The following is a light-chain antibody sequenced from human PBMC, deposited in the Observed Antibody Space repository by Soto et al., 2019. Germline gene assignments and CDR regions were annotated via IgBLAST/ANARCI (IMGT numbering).Light chain of an antibody. V-gene: IGKV1-39*01. CDR1: QSISSY. J-gene: IGKJ1*01. CDR3: QQSYSTPHM. CDR2: AAS. Sequence: DIQMTQSPSSLSASVGDRVTITCRASQSISSYLNWYQQKPGKAPKVLIYAASSLQSGVPSRFSGSGSGTDFTLTISSLQPEDFATYYCQQSYSTPHMFGQGTKVEIK.